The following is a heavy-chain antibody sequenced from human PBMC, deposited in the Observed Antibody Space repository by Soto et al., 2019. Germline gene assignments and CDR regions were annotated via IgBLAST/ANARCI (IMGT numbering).Heavy chain of an antibody. CDR1: GYTFTSYA. CDR3: ASSATTADYYYGMDV. CDR2: INAGNGNT. J-gene: IGHJ6*02. D-gene: IGHD1-26*01. Sequence: QVQLVQSGAEEKKPGASVKVSCKASGYTFTSYAMHWVRQAPGQRLEWMGWINAGNGNTKYSQKFQGRVTISRDTSESTAYMELSSLRSEDTAVYYWASSATTADYYYGMDVWGPGTTVNVSS. V-gene: IGHV1-3*05.